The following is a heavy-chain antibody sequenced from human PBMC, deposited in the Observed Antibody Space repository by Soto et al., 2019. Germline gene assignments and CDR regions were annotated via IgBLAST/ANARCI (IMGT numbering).Heavy chain of an antibody. D-gene: IGHD4-17*01. CDR2: INPSGGST. CDR1: GYTFTSYG. Sequence: GASVKVSCKASGYTFTSYGISWVRQAPGQGLEWIGIINPSGGSTSYAQKFQGRVTMTRDTSTSTVYMELSSLRSEDTAVYYCARSMTTVVTDPDYFDYWGQGTLVTVSS. CDR3: ARSMTTVVTDPDYFDY. V-gene: IGHV1-46*01. J-gene: IGHJ4*02.